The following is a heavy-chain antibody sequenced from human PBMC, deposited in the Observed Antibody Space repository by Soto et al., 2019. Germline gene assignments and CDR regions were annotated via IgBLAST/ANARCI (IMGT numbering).Heavy chain of an antibody. V-gene: IGHV4-30-2*01. CDR1: GGSISSGGYS. Sequence: SETLSLTCAVSGGSISSGGYSWTWIRQPPGKDLEWIGYIYHSGNTYYNPSLKSRVTIXXXXSXNXLXLXXXPVTAAATAVYYCARTHQGLDPWGQGTQVTVSS. CDR2: IYHSGNT. J-gene: IGHJ5*02. CDR3: ARTHQGLDP.